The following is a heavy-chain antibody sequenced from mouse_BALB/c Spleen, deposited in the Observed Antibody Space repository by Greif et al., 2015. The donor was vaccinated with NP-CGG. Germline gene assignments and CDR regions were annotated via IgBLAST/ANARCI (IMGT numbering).Heavy chain of an antibody. V-gene: IGHV1-18*01. CDR2: INPYNGGT. CDR3: ARWDYGSSYAFMDY. CDR1: GYSFTGYT. J-gene: IGHJ4*01. D-gene: IGHD1-1*01. Sequence: VQLKQSGPELVKPGASMKISCKASGYSFTGYTMNWVKQSHGKNLEWIGLINPYNGGTSYNQKFKGKATLTVDKSSSTAYMELLSLTSEDSAVYYCARWDYGSSYAFMDYWGQGTSVTVSS.